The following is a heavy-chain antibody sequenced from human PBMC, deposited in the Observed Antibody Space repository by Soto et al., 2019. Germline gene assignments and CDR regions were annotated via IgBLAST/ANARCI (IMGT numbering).Heavy chain of an antibody. CDR3: ARGRRYSYGYVY. V-gene: IGHV4-34*01. CDR2: INHSGST. CDR1: GGSFSGYY. Sequence: QVQLQQWGAGLLKPSETLSLTCAVYGGSFSGYYWSWIRQPPGKGLEWIGEINHSGSTTYNPSLKSRVTISVDTSKNQFSLKLSSVTAADTAVYYCARGRRYSYGYVYWGQGTLVTVSS. D-gene: IGHD5-18*01. J-gene: IGHJ4*02.